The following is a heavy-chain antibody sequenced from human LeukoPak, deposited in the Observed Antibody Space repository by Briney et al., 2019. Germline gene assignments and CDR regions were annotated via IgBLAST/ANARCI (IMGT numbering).Heavy chain of an antibody. Sequence: SETLSLTCTVSGGSISSSSYYWGWIRQPPGKGLKWIGNIYYSGSTNYNPSLKSRVTISVDTSKNQFSLKLSSVTAADTAVYYCARDPLYSSGWQPRNYYYYGMDVWGQGTTVTVSS. D-gene: IGHD6-19*01. CDR2: IYYSGST. J-gene: IGHJ6*02. CDR3: ARDPLYSSGWQPRNYYYYGMDV. V-gene: IGHV4-61*01. CDR1: GGSISSSSYY.